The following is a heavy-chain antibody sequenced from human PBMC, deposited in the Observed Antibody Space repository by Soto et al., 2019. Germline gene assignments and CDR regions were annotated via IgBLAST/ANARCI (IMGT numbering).Heavy chain of an antibody. D-gene: IGHD1-26*01. J-gene: IGHJ4*02. V-gene: IGHV4-4*02. CDR2: IYHSGST. Sequence: QVQLQESGPGLVKPSGTLSLTCAVSGGSISSSNWWSWVRQPPGKGLEWIGEIYHSGSTNYNPSLYSRVTISVVKSKMQCFLNLGTVAAAYTAVYYCARDYSGSLPYWGQGTLVTVSS. CDR1: GGSISSSNW. CDR3: ARDYSGSLPY.